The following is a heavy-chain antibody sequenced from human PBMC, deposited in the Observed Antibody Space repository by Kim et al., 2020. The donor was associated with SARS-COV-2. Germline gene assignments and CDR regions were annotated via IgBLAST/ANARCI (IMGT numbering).Heavy chain of an antibody. CDR2: IYYSGST. Sequence: SETLSLTCTVSGGSVSSGSYYWSWIRQPPGKGLEWIGYIYYSGSTNYKPSLKSRVTISVDTSKNQFSLKLSSVTAADTAVYYCAGGSYYGVYYYYGMDVWGQGTTVTVSS. CDR3: AGGSYYGVYYYYGMDV. CDR1: GGSVSSGSYY. J-gene: IGHJ6*02. V-gene: IGHV4-61*01. D-gene: IGHD1-26*01.